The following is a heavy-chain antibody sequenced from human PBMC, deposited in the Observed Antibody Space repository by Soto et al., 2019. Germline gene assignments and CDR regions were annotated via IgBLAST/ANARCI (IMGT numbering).Heavy chain of an antibody. CDR2: IIHLFGTA. V-gene: IGHV1-69*01. J-gene: IGHJ4*02. CDR1: GVTFSSET. Sequence: QVQLVQSGADVKKPGSSVKVSCQASGVTFSSETLGWVRQAPGQGLGWVGGIIHLFGTASFAQKFQGRGTITADESTSTVYMELSSLRSDDTAVYFCATELGENPASPFDAWAPVTLINV. CDR3: ATELGENPASPFDA. D-gene: IGHD3-10*01.